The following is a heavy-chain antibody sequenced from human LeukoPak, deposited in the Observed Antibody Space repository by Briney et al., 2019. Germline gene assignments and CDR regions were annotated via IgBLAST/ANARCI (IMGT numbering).Heavy chain of an antibody. V-gene: IGHV4-59*01. CDR2: IFYSGST. D-gene: IGHD3-3*01. CDR3: ARVFSYPLRAPFDP. CDR1: GGSISSYY. Sequence: SETLSLTCTVSGGSISSYYWSWIRQPPGKGPEWIGYIFYSGSTNYNPSLKSRVTISVDTSKNQFSLKLSSVTAADTAVYYCARVFSYPLRAPFDPWGQGTLVTVSS. J-gene: IGHJ5*02.